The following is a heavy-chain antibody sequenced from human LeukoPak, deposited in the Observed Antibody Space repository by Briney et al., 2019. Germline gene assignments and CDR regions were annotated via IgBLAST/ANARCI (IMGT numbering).Heavy chain of an antibody. CDR1: GGSISSSNW. CDR2: IYHSGST. V-gene: IGHV4-4*02. D-gene: IGHD3-3*01. J-gene: IGHJ3*02. Sequence: PSETLSLTCAVSGGSISSSNWWSWVRQSPGKGLEWIGEIYHSGSTNYNPSLKSRITISVDKSKNHFSLKLSSVTAADTAVYYCARERSGSEIFARSFDIWGQGTKVTVSS. CDR3: ARERSGSEIFARSFDI.